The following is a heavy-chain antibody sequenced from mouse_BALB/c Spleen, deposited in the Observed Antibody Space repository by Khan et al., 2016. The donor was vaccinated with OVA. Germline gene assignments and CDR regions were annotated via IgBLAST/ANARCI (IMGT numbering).Heavy chain of an antibody. D-gene: IGHD2-10*01. Sequence: QMQLEESGPGLVAPSQSLSITCTISGFSLTNYGVHWVRQPPGKGLEWLVVIWGDGSTTYHSALKSRLIIRKDNSKSQVFLEMNSLQTDDTAMYFCARQPYYHYNIMDYWGQGTSVTVSS. V-gene: IGHV2-6-1*01. CDR3: ARQPYYHYNIMDY. J-gene: IGHJ4*01. CDR2: IWGDGST. CDR1: GFSLTNYG.